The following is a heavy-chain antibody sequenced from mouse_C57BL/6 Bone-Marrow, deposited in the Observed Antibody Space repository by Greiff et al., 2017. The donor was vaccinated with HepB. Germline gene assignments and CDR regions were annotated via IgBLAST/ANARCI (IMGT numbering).Heavy chain of an antibody. CDR2: ISNGGGST. Sequence: EVMLVESGGGLVQPGGSLKLSCAASGFTFSDYYMYWVRQTPEKRLEWVAYISNGGGSTYYPDTVKGRFTISRDNAKNTLYLQMSRLKSEDTAMYYCARELFPTYFDYWGQGTTLTVSS. CDR3: ARELFPTYFDY. D-gene: IGHD1-1*01. CDR1: GFTFSDYY. V-gene: IGHV5-12*01. J-gene: IGHJ2*01.